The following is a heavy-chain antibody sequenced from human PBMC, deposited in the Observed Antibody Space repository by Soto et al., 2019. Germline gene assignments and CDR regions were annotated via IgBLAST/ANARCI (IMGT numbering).Heavy chain of an antibody. CDR1: GFTFSSYA. J-gene: IGHJ2*01. V-gene: IGHV3-30-3*01. D-gene: IGHD3-9*01. CDR3: ARDGDQVEAGYGDWYFDL. Sequence: QVQLVESGGGVVQPGRSLRLSCAASGFTFSSYAMHWVRQAPGKGLEWVALISYDGSNKYYADSVKGRFTISRDNSKKTLDMQMNRLGAEDTAVYYCARDGDQVEAGYGDWYFDLWCRGTLVAVSS. CDR2: ISYDGSNK.